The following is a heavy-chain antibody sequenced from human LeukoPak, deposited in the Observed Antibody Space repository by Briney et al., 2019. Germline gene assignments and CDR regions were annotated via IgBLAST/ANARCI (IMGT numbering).Heavy chain of an antibody. CDR1: GFTFNNYA. CDR2: ISDSGGST. CDR3: AKDLVSGGYSYAFDI. J-gene: IGHJ3*02. Sequence: GGSLRLSCAASGFTFNNYAMTWVRQAPGKGLEWVSVISDSGGSTYYADSVKGRFTISRDNSKNTLYLQMNSLRAEDTAVYYCAKDLVSGGYSYAFDIWGQGTLVTVSS. D-gene: IGHD2-15*01. V-gene: IGHV3-23*01.